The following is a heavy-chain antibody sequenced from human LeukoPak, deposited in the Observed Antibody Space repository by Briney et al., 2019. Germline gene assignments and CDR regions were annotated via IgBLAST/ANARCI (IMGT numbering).Heavy chain of an antibody. D-gene: IGHD3-3*01. V-gene: IGHV1-18*01. Sequence: GASVKVSCXASGYTFTSYGISWVRQAHGQGLEWMGWISAYNGNTNYAQKLQGRVTMTTDTSTSTAYMELRSLRSDDTAVYYCARVQYYDFWSGYYDNWGQGTLVTVSS. CDR3: ARVQYYDFWSGYYDN. CDR1: GYTFTSYG. CDR2: ISAYNGNT. J-gene: IGHJ4*02.